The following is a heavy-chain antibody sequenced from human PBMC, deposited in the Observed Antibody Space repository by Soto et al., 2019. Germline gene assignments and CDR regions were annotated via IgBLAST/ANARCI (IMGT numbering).Heavy chain of an antibody. J-gene: IGHJ4*02. CDR2: INPDGRTT. V-gene: IGHV3-74*01. D-gene: IGHD2-15*01. Sequence: EVSGFTFTNYWMHWVRQAPGKGLMWVSRINPDGRTTSYADSVKGRFIISRDNAKNTVYLQMNSLRAEDTAVYYCAKSSSGRHRWSNWGQGTLVTVSS. CDR1: GFTFTNYW. CDR3: AKSSSGRHRWSN.